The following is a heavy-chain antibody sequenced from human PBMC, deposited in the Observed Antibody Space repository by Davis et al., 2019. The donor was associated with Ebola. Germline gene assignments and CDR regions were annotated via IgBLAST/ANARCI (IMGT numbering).Heavy chain of an antibody. D-gene: IGHD4/OR15-4a*01. CDR3: ARHTPNPGGARYHGMDV. CDR1: GFTFSDYY. Sequence: PGGSLRLSCAASGFTFSDYYMSWIRQAPGKGLEWISYISIGGKNIHYADSVKGRFTISRDNAKNSLYLEMNSLRAEDTAVYYCARHTPNPGGARYHGMDVWGQGTTVTVSS. CDR2: ISIGGKNI. J-gene: IGHJ6*02. V-gene: IGHV3-11*04.